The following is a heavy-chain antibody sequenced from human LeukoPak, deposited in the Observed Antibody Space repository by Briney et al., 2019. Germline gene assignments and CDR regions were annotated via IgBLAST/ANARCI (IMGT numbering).Heavy chain of an antibody. V-gene: IGHV1-46*01. CDR3: ARDPVTGYFDY. J-gene: IGHJ4*02. Sequence: ASVKVPCKASGYTFTSYYMHWVRQAPGQGLEWMGIINPSSGRANYAQRFHVRVTMTRDTSTSTVYMYLSSLRSEDTAMYYCARDPVTGYFDYWGQGTLVTVSS. CDR2: INPSSGRA. CDR1: GYTFTSYY. D-gene: IGHD1-20*01.